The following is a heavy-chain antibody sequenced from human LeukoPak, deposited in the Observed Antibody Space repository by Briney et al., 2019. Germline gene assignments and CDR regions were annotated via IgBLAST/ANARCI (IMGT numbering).Heavy chain of an antibody. D-gene: IGHD3-16*01. Sequence: SETLSLTCTVSGGSISSYYWSWIRQPPGKGLEWIGYIYYSGSTHYNPSLKSRATISVDTSKNQFSLKLSSVTAGDTAVYYCARENGAYSSFDYWGQGTLVSVSS. CDR1: GGSISSYY. V-gene: IGHV4-59*01. CDR2: IYYSGST. J-gene: IGHJ4*02. CDR3: ARENGAYSSFDY.